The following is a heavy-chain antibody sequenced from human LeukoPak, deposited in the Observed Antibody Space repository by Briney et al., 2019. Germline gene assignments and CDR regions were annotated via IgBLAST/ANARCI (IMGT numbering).Heavy chain of an antibody. J-gene: IGHJ6*02. D-gene: IGHD2-15*01. Sequence: PGGSLRLSCAASGFTFSNCGMHWVRQAPGKGLEWVAVIWYDGTTKFHADSVKGRFTISRVNSKNTLYLQMSSLRAGDTAVYYCAKEVVVRLYYGMDVWGRGTTVTVSS. CDR2: IWYDGTTK. CDR1: GFTFSNCG. CDR3: AKEVVVRLYYGMDV. V-gene: IGHV3-30*02.